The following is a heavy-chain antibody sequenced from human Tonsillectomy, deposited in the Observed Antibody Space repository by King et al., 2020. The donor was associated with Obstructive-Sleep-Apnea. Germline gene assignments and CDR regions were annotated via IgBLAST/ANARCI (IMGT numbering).Heavy chain of an antibody. CDR3: ATELSGTYYSFRSFDH. J-gene: IGHJ4*02. Sequence: LQLVQSGAEVKKPGASVKVSCKVSGYTLTDLSMHWVRQAPGKGLEWMGGFEPEDGETIYAQKFQGRVTMTEDTYTDTAYMELSSLRSDDTAVYYCATELSGTYYSFRSFDHWGQGTLVTVSS. CDR2: FEPEDGET. CDR1: GYTLTDLS. V-gene: IGHV1-24*01. D-gene: IGHD1-26*01.